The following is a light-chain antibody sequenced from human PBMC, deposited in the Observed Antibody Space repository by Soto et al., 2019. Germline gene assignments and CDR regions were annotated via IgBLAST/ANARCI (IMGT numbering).Light chain of an antibody. CDR1: QSVSNN. V-gene: IGKV3-15*01. CDR2: DAS. CDR3: QQYNKWPPWT. J-gene: IGKJ1*01. Sequence: EIVMTQSPATLSVSPGERATLSCRASQSVSNNLAWYQQKPGQAPRLLIYDASTRATGIPAKFSGSGSGIEFTLTISSLESEDFGVYYCQQYNKWPPWTFGQGTKVEIK.